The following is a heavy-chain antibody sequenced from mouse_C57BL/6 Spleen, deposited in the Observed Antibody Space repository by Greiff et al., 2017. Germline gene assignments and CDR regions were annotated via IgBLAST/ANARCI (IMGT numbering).Heavy chain of an antibody. V-gene: IGHV3-6*01. Sequence: ESGPGLVKPSQSLSLTCSVTGYSITSGYYWNWIRQFPGNKLEWMGYISYDGSHNYNPSLKNRISITRDTSKNQFFLKLNSVTTEDTATYYCAREVITTVVRDAMDYWGQGTSVTVSS. CDR2: ISYDGSH. CDR1: GYSITSGYY. CDR3: AREVITTVVRDAMDY. D-gene: IGHD1-1*01. J-gene: IGHJ4*01.